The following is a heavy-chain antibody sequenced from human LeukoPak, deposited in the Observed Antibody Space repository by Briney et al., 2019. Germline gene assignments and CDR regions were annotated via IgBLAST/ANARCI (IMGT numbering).Heavy chain of an antibody. Sequence: GGSLRPSCAASGFTFSSYGMHWVRQAPGKGLEWVAFIRYDGSNKYYADSVKGRFTISRDNSKNTLYLQMNSLRAEDTAVYYCARASGVYYDILTGYSAPDYWGQGTLVTVSS. CDR1: GFTFSSYG. V-gene: IGHV3-30*02. D-gene: IGHD3-9*01. J-gene: IGHJ4*02. CDR3: ARASGVYYDILTGYSAPDY. CDR2: IRYDGSNK.